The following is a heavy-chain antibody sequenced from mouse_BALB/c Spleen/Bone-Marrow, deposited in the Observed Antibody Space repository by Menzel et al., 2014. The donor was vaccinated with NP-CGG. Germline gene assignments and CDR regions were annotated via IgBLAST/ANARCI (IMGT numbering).Heavy chain of an antibody. CDR1: GFTFSSFG. CDR3: ARRYRYDYFDY. CDR2: ISSGSSTI. V-gene: IGHV5-17*02. J-gene: IGHJ2*01. D-gene: IGHD2-14*01. Sequence: EVQGVESGGGLVQPGGSRKLFCAASGFTFSSFGMHWVRQAPEKGLEWVAYISSGSSTIYYADTVKGRFTISRDNPKNTLFLEMTSLRSEDTAKYYCARRYRYDYFDYWGQGTTLTVSS.